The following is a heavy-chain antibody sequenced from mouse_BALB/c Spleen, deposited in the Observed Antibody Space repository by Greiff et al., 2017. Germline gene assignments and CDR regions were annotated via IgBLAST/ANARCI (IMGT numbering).Heavy chain of an antibody. Sequence: VQLQQSGAELVRSGASVKLSCTASGFTIKDYYMHWVKQRPEQGLEWIGWIDPENGDTEYAPKFQGKATMTADTSSNTAYLQLSSLTSEDTAVYYCKGIRYAMDEWGQGTAVTVAA. CDR1: GFTIKDYY. J-gene: IGHJ4*01. V-gene: IGHV14-4*02. CDR3: KGIRYAMDE. CDR2: IDPENGDT. D-gene: IGHD5-2*01.